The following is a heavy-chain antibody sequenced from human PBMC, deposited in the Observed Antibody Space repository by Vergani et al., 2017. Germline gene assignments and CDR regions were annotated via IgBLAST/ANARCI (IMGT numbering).Heavy chain of an antibody. CDR3: AGSESSSTNQRSYYFDY. Sequence: QVQLQQWGAGLLKPSETLSLTCAVYGGSFSGYYWSWIRQPPGKGLEWIGEINHSGSTNYNPSLKSRVTISVDTSKNQFSLKLSSVTAADTAVYYCAGSESSSTNQRSYYFDYWGQGTLVTVSS. D-gene: IGHD6-6*01. V-gene: IGHV4-34*01. CDR2: INHSGST. J-gene: IGHJ4*02. CDR1: GGSFSGYY.